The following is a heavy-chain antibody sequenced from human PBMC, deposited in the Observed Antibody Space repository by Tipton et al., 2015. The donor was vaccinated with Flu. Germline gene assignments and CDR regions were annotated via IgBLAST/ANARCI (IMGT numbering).Heavy chain of an antibody. V-gene: IGHV3-33*08. Sequence: SLRLSCAASGFTFSTYSINWVRQAPGKGLEWVALIRHYVTNTYYVDSVRGRFTISRDNAKNSLYLQMNSLGVEDTAVYYCTRGFIRLCDYWGQGTLVAVSS. J-gene: IGHJ4*02. CDR1: GFTFSTYS. CDR2: IRHYVTNT. CDR3: TRGFIRLCDY. D-gene: IGHD3-16*02.